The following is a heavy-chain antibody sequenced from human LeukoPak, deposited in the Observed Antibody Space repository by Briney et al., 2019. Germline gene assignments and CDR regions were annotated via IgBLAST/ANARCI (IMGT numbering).Heavy chain of an antibody. J-gene: IGHJ4*02. CDR1: GFTFSRYW. V-gene: IGHV3-7*01. Sequence: GGSLRLSCAASGFTFSRYWMSWVRQAPGKGLEWVSNINKDGSEKYYLDSVKGRFTISRDNAKNSLYLQMNSLRPEDTAVYYCARRDEGAPGRGSDYWGQGTLVTVPA. D-gene: IGHD6-13*01. CDR2: INKDGSEK. CDR3: ARRDEGAPGRGSDY.